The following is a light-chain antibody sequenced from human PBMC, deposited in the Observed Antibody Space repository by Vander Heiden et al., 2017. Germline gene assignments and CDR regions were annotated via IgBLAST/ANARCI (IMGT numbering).Light chain of an antibody. CDR3: AAWDDSLNGPV. Sequence: QSVLPQPPSAPGTPGPRVTISCSGRSSTIGSNTVNWYQQLPGTAPKLLIYKNKRRPSGVPDRFSGSKSGTSASLAISGLQSEDEADYYCAAWDDSLNGPVFGGGTKLTVL. V-gene: IGLV1-44*01. CDR1: SSTIGSNT. J-gene: IGLJ2*01. CDR2: KNK.